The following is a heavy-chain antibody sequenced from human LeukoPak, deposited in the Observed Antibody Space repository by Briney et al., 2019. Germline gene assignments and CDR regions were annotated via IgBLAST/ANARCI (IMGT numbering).Heavy chain of an antibody. J-gene: IGHJ4*02. D-gene: IGHD6-19*01. CDR3: ARQSSGWSSDLDY. CDR1: GYSFTSYW. CDR2: IYPGDSDA. Sequence: GESLKISCKGSGYSFTSYWIGWVRQVPGKGLEWMGIIYPGDSDARYSPSFQGQVTISADKSISTAYLQWSSLKASDTAMYYCARQSSGWSSDLDYWGQGTLVTVSS. V-gene: IGHV5-51*01.